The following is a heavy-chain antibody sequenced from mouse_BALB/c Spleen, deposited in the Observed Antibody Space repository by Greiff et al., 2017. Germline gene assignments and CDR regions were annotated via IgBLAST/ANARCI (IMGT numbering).Heavy chain of an antibody. Sequence: EVKVEESGGGLVQPGGSRKLSCAASGFTFSSFGMHWVRQAPEKGLEWVAYISSGSSTIYYADTVKGRFTISRDNPKNTLFLQMTSLRSEDTAMYYCASRITNDAMDYWGQGTSVTVSS. V-gene: IGHV5-17*02. CDR1: GFTFSSFG. CDR3: ASRITNDAMDY. CDR2: ISSGSSTI. J-gene: IGHJ4*01. D-gene: IGHD1-1*01.